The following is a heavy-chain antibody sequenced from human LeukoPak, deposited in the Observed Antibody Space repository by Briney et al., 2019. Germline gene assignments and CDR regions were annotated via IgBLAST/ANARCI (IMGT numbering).Heavy chain of an antibody. D-gene: IGHD2-2*02. V-gene: IGHV1-24*01. CDR3: AKEGCTGTNCYINC. Sequence: ASVKVSCKVSGYTLTELSMHWVRQAPGKGLEWMGGFDPEDGETIYAQKFQGRVTMTEDTSTDTAYMELSSLRAEDTAVYHCAKEGCTGTNCYINCWGQGTLVTVSS. CDR1: GYTLTELS. CDR2: FDPEDGET. J-gene: IGHJ4*02.